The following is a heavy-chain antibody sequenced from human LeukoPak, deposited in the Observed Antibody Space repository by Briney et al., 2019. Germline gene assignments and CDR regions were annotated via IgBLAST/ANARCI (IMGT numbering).Heavy chain of an antibody. CDR2: IIPILGIA. V-gene: IGHV1-69*04. J-gene: IGHJ4*02. Sequence: SVKLSCKASGGTFSSYAISWVRQAPGQGLEWMGRIIPILGIANYAQKFQGRVTITADKSTSTAYMELSSLRSEDTAVYYCARDPRVQNYYGSGSYYNAWDYWGQGTLVTVSS. CDR1: GGTFSSYA. D-gene: IGHD3-10*01. CDR3: ARDPRVQNYYGSGSYYNAWDY.